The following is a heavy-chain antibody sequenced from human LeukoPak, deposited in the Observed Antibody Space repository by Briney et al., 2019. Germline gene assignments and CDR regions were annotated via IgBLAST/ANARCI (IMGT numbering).Heavy chain of an antibody. CDR1: GGSISGSSFY. D-gene: IGHD6-13*01. CDR3: ARGHHLMYSSSWFPNKPYYYYGMDV. CDR2: IYYSGST. V-gene: IGHV4-39*07. Sequence: PSETLSLTCTVSGGSISGSSFYWGWIRQPPGKGLEWIGSIYYSGSTDYNPSLKSRVTISVDTSKNQFSLKLSSVTAADTAVYYCARGHHLMYSSSWFPNKPYYYYGMDVWGQGTTVTVSS. J-gene: IGHJ6*02.